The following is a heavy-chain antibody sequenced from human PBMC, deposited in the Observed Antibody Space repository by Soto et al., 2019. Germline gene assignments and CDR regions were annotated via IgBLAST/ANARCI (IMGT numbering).Heavy chain of an antibody. Sequence: VGSLRLSCAASGFTFSSYGRHWVRQAPGKGLEWVAVISYDGSNKYYADSVKGRFTISRDNSKNTLYLQMNSLRAEDTAVYYCAKDVTSSGYLHFDYWGQGTLVTVPA. V-gene: IGHV3-30*18. CDR3: AKDVTSSGYLHFDY. D-gene: IGHD3-22*01. CDR2: ISYDGSNK. CDR1: GFTFSSYG. J-gene: IGHJ4*02.